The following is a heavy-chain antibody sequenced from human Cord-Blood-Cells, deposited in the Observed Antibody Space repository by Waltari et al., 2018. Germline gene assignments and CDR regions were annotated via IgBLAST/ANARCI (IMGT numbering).Heavy chain of an antibody. J-gene: IGHJ4*02. CDR1: GFTFSSYG. D-gene: IGHD6-6*01. CDR2: IAYDGSNK. Sequence: QVQLVESGGGVVQPGRSLRLSCAASGFTFSSYGMHWVRQATGKGLEWVAVIAYDGSNKYYADSVKGRFTISRDNSKNTLYLQMNSLRAEDTAVYYCAKDIGYSSSARIDYWGQGTLVTVSS. CDR3: AKDIGYSSSARIDY. V-gene: IGHV3-30*18.